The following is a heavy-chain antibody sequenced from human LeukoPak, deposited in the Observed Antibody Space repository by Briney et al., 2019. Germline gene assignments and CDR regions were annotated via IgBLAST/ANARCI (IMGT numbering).Heavy chain of an antibody. CDR3: ARKVNNWFDP. CDR2: IFNSGTT. J-gene: IGHJ5*02. CDR1: GYSISSGYY. V-gene: IGHV4-38-2*02. Sequence: PSETLSLTCSVSGYSISSGYYWGWIRQPPGRGLEWIGSIFNSGTTYYNPSLKSRVTMSVDTSKNQFSLKVDSVTAADTAVFYCARKVNNWFDPWGQGTLVTVSS.